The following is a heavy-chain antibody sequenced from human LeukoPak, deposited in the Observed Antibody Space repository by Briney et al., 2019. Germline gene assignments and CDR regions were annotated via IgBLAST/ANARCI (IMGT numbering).Heavy chain of an antibody. J-gene: IGHJ4*02. CDR2: ISAYNGNT. Sequence: ASVKVSCKASGYTFTSYGISWVRRAPGQGLEWMGWISAYNGNTNYAQKLQGRVTMTTDTSTSTAYMELRSLRSDDTAVYYCARDSWEGIAAAGTSFDYWGQGTLVTVSS. CDR3: ARDSWEGIAAAGTSFDY. V-gene: IGHV1-18*01. D-gene: IGHD6-13*01. CDR1: GYTFTSYG.